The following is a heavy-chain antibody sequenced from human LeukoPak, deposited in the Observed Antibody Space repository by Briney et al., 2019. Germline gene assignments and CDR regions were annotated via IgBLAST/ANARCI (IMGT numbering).Heavy chain of an antibody. CDR2: ISTYNGNT. V-gene: IGHV1-18*01. Sequence: ASVKVSCKASGYTFISYTISWVRQAPGQGLEWLGWISTYNGNTNYAQNLQGRVTMTTDTSTTTAYMELRRLRSDDTAVYYCARGVTEGGYYDSSEWFYYHMDVWGKGTTVTISS. D-gene: IGHD3-22*01. J-gene: IGHJ6*03. CDR1: GYTFISYT. CDR3: ARGVTEGGYYDSSEWFYYHMDV.